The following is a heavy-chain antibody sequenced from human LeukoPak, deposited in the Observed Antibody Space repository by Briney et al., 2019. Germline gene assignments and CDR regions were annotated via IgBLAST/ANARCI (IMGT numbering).Heavy chain of an antibody. D-gene: IGHD3-16*01. Sequence: SETLSLTCTVSGGSISSYYWSWIRQPAGKGLEWIGRIYTSGSTNYNPSLKSRVTISVDTSRNQFSLKLSSVTAADTAAYYCARGGAVRNGMDVWGQGTTVTVSS. CDR3: ARGGAVRNGMDV. V-gene: IGHV4-4*07. J-gene: IGHJ6*02. CDR1: GGSISSYY. CDR2: IYTSGST.